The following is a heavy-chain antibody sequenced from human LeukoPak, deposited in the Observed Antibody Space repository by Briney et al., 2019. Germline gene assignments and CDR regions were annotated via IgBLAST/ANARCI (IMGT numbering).Heavy chain of an antibody. Sequence: WRSLRLSCAASGFAFSTYGMHWVRQAPGKGLEWVAVIWYDGSNKYYADSVKGRFTISRDNSKNTLYLQMNSLRAEDTAVYYCARALSTAARTTQFDYWGQGTLVTVSS. J-gene: IGHJ4*02. D-gene: IGHD6-6*01. CDR3: ARALSTAARTTQFDY. CDR2: IWYDGSNK. V-gene: IGHV3-33*01. CDR1: GFAFSTYG.